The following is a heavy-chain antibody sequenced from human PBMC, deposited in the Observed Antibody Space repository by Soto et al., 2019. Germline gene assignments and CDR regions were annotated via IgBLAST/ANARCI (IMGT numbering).Heavy chain of an antibody. J-gene: IGHJ3*01. D-gene: IGHD3-10*01. CDR3: AHRHYLGCFDV. CDR2: INWNDDP. V-gene: IGHV2-5*01. Sequence: QITLKEAGPTLVKPTQTLTLTCTFSGFSLNTRAVGVGWIRQPPGKALEWLALINWNDDPRYSPSLKDRLTITKDTSTNHVVLTMTNVDPMDTATYFCAHRHYLGCFDVWGQGTTVTVSS. CDR1: GFSLNTRAVG.